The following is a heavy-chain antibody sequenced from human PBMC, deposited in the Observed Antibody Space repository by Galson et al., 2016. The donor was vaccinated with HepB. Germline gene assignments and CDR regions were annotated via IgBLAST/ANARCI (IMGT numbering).Heavy chain of an antibody. CDR1: DGSFSGYY. CDR3: ARAWGGSGMDV. Sequence: SETLSLTCAVYDGSFSGYYWNWIRQPPGKGLEWIGEINYSGSTHYNPALKSRLTISVDTSKIQFSLKLTSVTAADTAWYYCARAWGGSGMDVWGPGTTVTVSS. D-gene: IGHD1-26*01. CDR2: INYSGST. V-gene: IGHV4-34*01. J-gene: IGHJ6*02.